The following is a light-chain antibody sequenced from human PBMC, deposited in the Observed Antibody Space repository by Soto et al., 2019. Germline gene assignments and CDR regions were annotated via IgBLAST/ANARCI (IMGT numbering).Light chain of an antibody. V-gene: IGLV2-14*03. Sequence: LTQPASVSGSPGQSITISCTGTSSDVGAYDFVSWYQQHPDKAPKLMIYEVSNRPSGVSNRFSGSKSVNTATLTISGLQAEDEADYYCSSYTSSSTRVFGTGTKITIL. CDR3: SSYTSSSTRV. CDR2: EVS. CDR1: SSDVGAYDF. J-gene: IGLJ1*01.